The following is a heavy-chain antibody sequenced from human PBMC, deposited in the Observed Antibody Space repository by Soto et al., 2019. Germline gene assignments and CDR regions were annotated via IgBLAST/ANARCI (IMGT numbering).Heavy chain of an antibody. D-gene: IGHD5-12*01. CDR2: INAGNGNT. CDR3: ARDLGRWLQPYYYYGMDV. V-gene: IGHV1-3*01. Sequence: SVKVSCKASGYTFTSYAMHWVRQAPGQRLEWMGWINAGNGNTKYSQKFQGRVTITRDTSASTAYMELSSLRSEDTAVYYCARDLGRWLQPYYYYGMDVWGQGTTVTVSS. CDR1: GYTFTSYA. J-gene: IGHJ6*02.